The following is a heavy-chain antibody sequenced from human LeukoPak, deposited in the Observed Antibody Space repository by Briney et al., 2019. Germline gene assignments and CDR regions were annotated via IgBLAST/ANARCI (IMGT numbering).Heavy chain of an antibody. CDR2: IIPIFGTA. V-gene: IGHV1-69*01. J-gene: IGHJ6*03. Sequence: GCSVKVSCKASGGTFSSYAISWVRQAPGQGLEWMGGIIPIFGTANYAQKFQGRVTITAHESTSTAYMELSSLRSEDTAVYYCARPQVGADAPRGTYYYYRDVWGKGTTVTVSS. CDR3: ARPQVGADAPRGTYYYYRDV. CDR1: GGTFSSYA. D-gene: IGHD1-26*01.